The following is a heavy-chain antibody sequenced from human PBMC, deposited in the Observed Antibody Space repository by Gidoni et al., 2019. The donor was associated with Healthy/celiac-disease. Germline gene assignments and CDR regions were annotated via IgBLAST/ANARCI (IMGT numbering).Heavy chain of an antibody. CDR1: GGSISSYY. D-gene: IGHD3-22*01. J-gene: IGHJ4*02. CDR3: ASLYSSGYYPY. V-gene: IGHV4-59*08. CDR2: IYYSGST. Sequence: QVQLQESGPGLVKPSETLSLTCTVSGGSISSYYWSWIRQPPGKGLEWIGYIYYSGSTNYNPSLKSRVTISVDTSKNQFSLKLSSVTAADTAVYYCASLYSSGYYPYWGQGTLVTVSS.